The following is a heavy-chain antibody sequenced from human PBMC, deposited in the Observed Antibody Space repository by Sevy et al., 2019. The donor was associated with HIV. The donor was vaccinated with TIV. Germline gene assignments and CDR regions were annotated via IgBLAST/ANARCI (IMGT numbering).Heavy chain of an antibody. CDR1: GFTFSNYG. CDR3: ARDCNSASCLWGLDV. Sequence: GGSLRLSCAASGFTFSNYGMTWVRQAPGKGLEWVANIKRDGSEKYYVTSVKGRFTISRDNAKNSLYMQMNSLRAEDTAVYYCARDCNSASCLWGLDVWGQGTTVTVSS. J-gene: IGHJ6*02. V-gene: IGHV3-7*03. D-gene: IGHD2-2*01. CDR2: IKRDGSEK.